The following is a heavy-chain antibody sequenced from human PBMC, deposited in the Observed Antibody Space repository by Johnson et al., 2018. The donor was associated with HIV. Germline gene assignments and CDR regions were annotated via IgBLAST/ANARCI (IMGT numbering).Heavy chain of an antibody. CDR2: ISYDGSNK. V-gene: IGHV3-30*03. D-gene: IGHD2-15*01. Sequence: QMLLVESGGGVVQPGRSLRLSCAASGFTFSSYGMHWVRQAPGKGLEWVAVISYDGSNKYYVDSVKGRFTISRDNSKNTLYLQMNSLRAEDTAMYYCVTLVVAPPFDIWGQGTMVTVSS. CDR3: VTLVVAPPFDI. J-gene: IGHJ3*02. CDR1: GFTFSSYG.